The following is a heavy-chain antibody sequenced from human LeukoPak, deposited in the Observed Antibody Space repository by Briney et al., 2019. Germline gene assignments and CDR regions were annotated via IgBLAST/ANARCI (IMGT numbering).Heavy chain of an antibody. CDR2: ISYSGST. D-gene: IGHD5/OR15-5a*01. Sequence: SETLSLTCTVSGVSISSNSQYWAWIRQPPGKGLEWLGTISYSGSTHYNPSLKSRVTISLDTTKNQFSLKLSSMTAADTAVYYCARNPGMSTLDYWGQGTLVTVSS. CDR1: GVSISSNSQY. J-gene: IGHJ4*02. V-gene: IGHV4-39*01. CDR3: ARNPGMSTLDY.